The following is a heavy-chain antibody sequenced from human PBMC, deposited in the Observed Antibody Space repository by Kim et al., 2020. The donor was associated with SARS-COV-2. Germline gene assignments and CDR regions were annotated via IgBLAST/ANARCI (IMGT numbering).Heavy chain of an antibody. CDR2: IYYSGST. CDR1: GGSVSSGSYY. V-gene: IGHV4-61*01. D-gene: IGHD3-3*01. Sequence: SETLSLTCTVSGGSVSSGSYYWSWIRQPPGKGLEWIGYIYYSGSTNYNPSLKSRVTISVDTSKNQFSLKLSSVTAADTAVYYCARASTYYDCWSGWDYWG. CDR3: ARASTYYDCWSGWDY. J-gene: IGHJ4*01.